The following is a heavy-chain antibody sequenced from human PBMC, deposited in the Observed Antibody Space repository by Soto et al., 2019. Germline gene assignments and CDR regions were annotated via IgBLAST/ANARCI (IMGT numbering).Heavy chain of an antibody. D-gene: IGHD6-19*01. CDR2: IYSSGST. CDR3: ARSGGGSGWL. V-gene: IGHV4-61*01. Sequence: KTSETLSLTCTVSGDSVSTGSKYWSWSRQPPGKPLEWIAYIYSSGSTNYNPSLKSRVTISRDTSKNQFSLKMTSVTAEDTAVYYCARSGGGSGWLGGQGTLVTVSS. J-gene: IGHJ4*02. CDR1: GDSVSTGSKY.